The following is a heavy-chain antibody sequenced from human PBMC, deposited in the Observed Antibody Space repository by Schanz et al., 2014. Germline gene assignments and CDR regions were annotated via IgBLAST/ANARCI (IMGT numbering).Heavy chain of an antibody. J-gene: IGHJ4*02. Sequence: VQLVESGGGLVKPGGSLRLSCAASGFTFSDYYMTWIRQAAGKGLEWVSDISDSGDSTHYADSVKGRFTISRDNAKNSLFLQMNSLSAEDTAVYYCAKVAPAATYLDSWGLGTLVTVSS. D-gene: IGHD2-2*01. CDR2: ISDSGDST. V-gene: IGHV3-11*01. CDR3: AKVAPAATYLDS. CDR1: GFTFSDYY.